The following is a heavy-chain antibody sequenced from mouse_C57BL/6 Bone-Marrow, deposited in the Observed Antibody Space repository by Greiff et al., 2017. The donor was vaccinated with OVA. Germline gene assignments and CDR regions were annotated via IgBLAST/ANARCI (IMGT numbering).Heavy chain of an antibody. CDR3: ARAPYYYGSRGMDY. J-gene: IGHJ4*01. D-gene: IGHD1-1*01. CDR2: IYPGSGST. CDR1: GYTFTSYW. V-gene: IGHV1-55*01. Sequence: VQLQQPGAELVKPGASVKMSCKASGYTFTSYWITWVKQRPGQGLEWIGDIYPGSGSTNYNEKFKSKATLTVDTSSSTAYMQLSSLTSEDSAVDYCARAPYYYGSRGMDYWGQGTSVTVSS.